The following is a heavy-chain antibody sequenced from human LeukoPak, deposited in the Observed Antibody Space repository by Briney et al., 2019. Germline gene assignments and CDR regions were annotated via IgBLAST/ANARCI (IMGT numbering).Heavy chain of an antibody. J-gene: IGHJ5*02. V-gene: IGHV4-39*01. CDR1: GVSISSTSYC. CDR2: IYYSGRT. D-gene: IGHD3-10*01. CDR3: AQSLGASTWFGNWFDP. Sequence: SETLSLTCTVSGVSISSTSYCWGWIRQPPGKGLEWIGGIYYSGRTYYNPSLKSRLTISVDTPKNQFSLKLSSVTAADTAVYYCAQSLGASTWFGNWFDPWGQGTLVTVSS.